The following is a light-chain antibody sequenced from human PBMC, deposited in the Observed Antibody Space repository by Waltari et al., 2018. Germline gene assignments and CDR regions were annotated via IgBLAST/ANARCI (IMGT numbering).Light chain of an antibody. J-gene: IGLJ3*02. CDR1: SSDVGGYNY. CDR3: CSYAGSYTWV. Sequence: QSALTQPRSVSGSPGQSVTISCTGTSSDVGGYNYVHWYQQHPGKAPKLIIYDVSKRPSGVPDRFSGSKSGNTASLTISGLQADIEADYYCCSYAGSYTWVFGGGTKLTVL. V-gene: IGLV2-11*01. CDR2: DVS.